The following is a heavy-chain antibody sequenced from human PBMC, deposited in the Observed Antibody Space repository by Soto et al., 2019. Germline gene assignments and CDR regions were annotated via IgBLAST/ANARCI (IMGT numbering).Heavy chain of an antibody. V-gene: IGHV2-5*01. Sequence: SCPTLVNPTQTLTLTCTFSGFSLSTSGVGXGWIRQPPGKALEWLALIYWNDDKRYSPSLKSRLTITKDTSKNQVVLTMTNMDPVDTATYYCARTTGYSSGGGMDVWGQGTTVTV. CDR3: ARTTGYSSGGGMDV. D-gene: IGHD6-19*01. J-gene: IGHJ6*02. CDR1: GFSLSTSGVG. CDR2: IYWNDDK.